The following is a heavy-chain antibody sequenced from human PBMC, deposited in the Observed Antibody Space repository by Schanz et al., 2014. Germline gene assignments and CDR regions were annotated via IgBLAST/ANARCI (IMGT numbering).Heavy chain of an antibody. J-gene: IGHJ6*02. CDR2: ISSSSSTR. Sequence: VHLLESGGGLVEPGGSLRLSCAASGFSFSSHSFNWVRQAPGKGLEWISYISSSSSTRYYADSVKGRFTISRDNAKNSLFLQMNSLRAEDTAVYYCARDFLLEQLGYSHYYYAMDVWGQGTTVTVSS. CDR1: GFSFSSHS. V-gene: IGHV3-48*01. CDR3: ARDFLLEQLGYSHYYYAMDV. D-gene: IGHD2-15*01.